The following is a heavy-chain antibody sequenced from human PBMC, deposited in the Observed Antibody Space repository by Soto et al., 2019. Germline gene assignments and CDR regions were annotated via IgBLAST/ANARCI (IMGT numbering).Heavy chain of an antibody. CDR1: GGSISSGGYY. J-gene: IGHJ6*02. Sequence: QVQLQESGPGLVKPSQTLSLNCTVSGGSISSGGYYWNWIRHHPGKGLEWIGYIHNSGSIYYNPSLKRRVTTSLDTSKNQFSLRLSSVTVADTAVYYCARRGDTLPSFYFGMDVWGQGTTVTVSS. V-gene: IGHV4-31*03. CDR2: IHNSGSI. CDR3: ARRGDTLPSFYFGMDV. D-gene: IGHD5-18*01.